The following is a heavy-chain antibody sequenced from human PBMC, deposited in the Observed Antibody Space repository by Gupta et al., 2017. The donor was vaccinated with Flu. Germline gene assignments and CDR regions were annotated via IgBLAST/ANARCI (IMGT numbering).Heavy chain of an antibody. CDR2: ISGSGGST. V-gene: IGHV3-23*01. J-gene: IGHJ4*02. D-gene: IGHD3-16*02. Sequence: RQAPGKGLEWVSAISGSGGSTYYADSVKGRFTISRDNSKNTLYLQMNSLRAEDTAVYYCAKPVIYRSPRIDYWGQGTLVTVSS. CDR3: AKPVIYRSPRIDY.